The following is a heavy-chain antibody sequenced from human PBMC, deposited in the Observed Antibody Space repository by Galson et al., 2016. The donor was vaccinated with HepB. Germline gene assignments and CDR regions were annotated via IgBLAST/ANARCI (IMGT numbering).Heavy chain of an antibody. J-gene: IGHJ4*02. D-gene: IGHD6-19*01. V-gene: IGHV1-69*06. CDR3: ARDRGPVGWYSTFDY. CDR2: VIPVFGSA. CDR1: GVAFSSHA. Sequence: SVKVSCKASGVAFSSHAVSWVRQVPGQGLEWVGGVIPVFGSANYAQKFQGRVTITADKSTSTVYMEMRSLKSEDTAVYYCARDRGPVGWYSTFDYWDQGTLVTVSS.